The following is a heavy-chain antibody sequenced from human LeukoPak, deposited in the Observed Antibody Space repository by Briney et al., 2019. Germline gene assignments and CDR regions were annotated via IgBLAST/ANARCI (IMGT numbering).Heavy chain of an antibody. V-gene: IGHV3-21*01. J-gene: IGHJ4*02. Sequence: GGSLRLSCAASGFTFSSYAMTWVRQAPGKGLECVSSMSSGSRYIYYADSLGGRFTISRDNAKNSLYLLMNSLRAEDTAVYYCTRDRPTGASRVFVVKWGRGTLGTVSS. D-gene: IGHD3-3*01. CDR1: GFTFSSYA. CDR2: MSSGSRYI. CDR3: TRDRPTGASRVFVVK.